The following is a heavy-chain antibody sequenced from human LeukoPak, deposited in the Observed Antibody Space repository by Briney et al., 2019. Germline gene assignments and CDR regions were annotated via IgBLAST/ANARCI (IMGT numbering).Heavy chain of an antibody. CDR2: IYYSGST. D-gene: IGHD6-6*01. J-gene: IGHJ4*02. Sequence: SETLSLTCTVSGGSISSYYWSWIRQPPGKGLEWIGYIYYSGSTNYNPSLKSRVTISVDTSKNQFSLKLSSVTAADTAVYYCARKWYSSSFDYWGQGTLVTVSS. CDR1: GGSISSYY. V-gene: IGHV4-59*01. CDR3: ARKWYSSSFDY.